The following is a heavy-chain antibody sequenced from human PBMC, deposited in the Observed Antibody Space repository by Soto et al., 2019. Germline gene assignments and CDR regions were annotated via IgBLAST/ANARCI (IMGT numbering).Heavy chain of an antibody. V-gene: IGHV4-31*03. D-gene: IGHD6-25*01. CDR2: IYYGGST. CDR3: ARKGSQRGYYYCYGLDV. CDR1: GGSISSDNYY. Sequence: QVQLQESGPGLVKPSQTLSLTCTVSGGSISSDNYYWSWIRQHPGKGLEWIGFIYYGGSTDYNPSLKSRVTISVDTSKKQFSLKLTSVTAADTAVYYCARKGSQRGYYYCYGLDVWGQGTTVTVSS. J-gene: IGHJ6*02.